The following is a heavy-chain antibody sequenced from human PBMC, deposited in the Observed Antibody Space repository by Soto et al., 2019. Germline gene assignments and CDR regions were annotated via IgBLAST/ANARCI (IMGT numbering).Heavy chain of an antibody. CDR1: GGSISSSSYY. J-gene: IGHJ5*02. D-gene: IGHD3-9*01. Sequence: SETLSLTCTVSGGSISSSSYYWGWIRQPPGKGLEWIGSIYYSGSTYYNPSLKSRVTISVDTSKNQFSLKLSSVTAADTAVYYCARHITVNYDILTGYLWWFDPWGQGTQVTVS. V-gene: IGHV4-39*01. CDR2: IYYSGST. CDR3: ARHITVNYDILTGYLWWFDP.